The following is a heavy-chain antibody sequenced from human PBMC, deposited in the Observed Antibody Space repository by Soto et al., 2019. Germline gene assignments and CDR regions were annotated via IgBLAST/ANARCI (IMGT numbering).Heavy chain of an antibody. V-gene: IGHV3-23*01. CDR1: GFTFGNYG. J-gene: IGHJ3*01. CDR3: AKGFIVVVTVLRPDDAFDV. D-gene: IGHD2-21*02. Sequence: EVQLLESGGGLVQPGGSLRLSCAASGFTFGNYGMNWVRQAPGKGLEWVSGISGGGGSTYYADSVKGRFTISRHPSKNTVFLEMNSLRAEDTAVYYCAKGFIVVVTVLRPDDAFDVWGQGTLVTVSS. CDR2: ISGGGGST.